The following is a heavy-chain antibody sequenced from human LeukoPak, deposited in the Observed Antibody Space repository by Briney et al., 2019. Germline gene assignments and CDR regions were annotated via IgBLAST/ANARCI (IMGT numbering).Heavy chain of an antibody. CDR3: ARLSAMVRGPEDIFYFEY. CDR2: IRQDGREK. Sequence: PGGSLRLSCAAPGFTVSSNYMSWVRQAPGKGLEWVANIRQDGREKYYVDSVKGRFTISRDIAKPSVFLQMNSLRVEDTGVYYCARLSAMVRGPEDIFYFEYWGLGTLVTVSS. J-gene: IGHJ4*02. V-gene: IGHV3-7*01. D-gene: IGHD3-10*01. CDR1: GFTVSSNY.